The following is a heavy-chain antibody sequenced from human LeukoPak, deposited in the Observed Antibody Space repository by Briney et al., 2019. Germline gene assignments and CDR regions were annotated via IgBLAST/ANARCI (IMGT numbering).Heavy chain of an antibody. CDR2: INSDVSST. CDR3: ARGSYSHYGMDV. D-gene: IGHD1-26*01. CDR1: GFTFSSYR. Sequence: GGSLRLSCAASGFTFSSYRMHWVRQAPGKGLVWVSRINSDVSSTSYADSVKGRFTISRDNAKNTLYLQMNSLRAEDTAVYYCARGSYSHYGMDVWGQGTTVTVSS. V-gene: IGHV3-74*01. J-gene: IGHJ6*02.